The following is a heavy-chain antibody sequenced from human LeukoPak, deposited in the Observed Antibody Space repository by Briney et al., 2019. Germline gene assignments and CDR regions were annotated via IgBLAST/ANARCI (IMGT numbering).Heavy chain of an antibody. CDR1: GGSISISSYY. D-gene: IGHD3-22*01. J-gene: IGHJ4*02. V-gene: IGHV4-39*01. Sequence: SETLSLTRTVSGGSISISSYYSGWIRQPPGKGLEWIGSIYYSGSTYYNPSLKSRVTISVDTSKNQFSLKLNSVTAADAAVYYCADDSSDYYYIDYWGQGTLVTVSS. CDR3: ADDSSDYYYIDY. CDR2: IYYSGST.